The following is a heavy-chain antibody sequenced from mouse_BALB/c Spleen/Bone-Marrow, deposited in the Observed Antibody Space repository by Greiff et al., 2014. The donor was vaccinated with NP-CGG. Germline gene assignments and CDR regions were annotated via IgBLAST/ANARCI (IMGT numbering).Heavy chain of an antibody. Sequence: HVQLQQSGAELVKPGASVKLSCKASGYTFSSYYMYWVKQRPGQGLEWIGEINPSNGGTKFNEKFKSKATLTVDKSSSTAYMQLSSLTSEDSAVYYCTRSNYGYWYFDVWGAGTTVTVSS. D-gene: IGHD1-1*01. CDR3: TRSNYGYWYFDV. J-gene: IGHJ1*01. CDR1: GYTFSSYY. CDR2: INPSNGGT. V-gene: IGHV1S81*02.